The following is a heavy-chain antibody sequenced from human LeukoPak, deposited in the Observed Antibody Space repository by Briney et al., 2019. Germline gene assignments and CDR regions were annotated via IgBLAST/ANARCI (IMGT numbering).Heavy chain of an antibody. CDR3: ARGHYELWY. J-gene: IGHJ1*01. D-gene: IGHD3-16*01. Sequence: GGSLRLSCASSGLTFSDYYMSWIRQAPGKGLEWVSYISSSSSYTNYADSVKGRFTISRDDAKNSLYLQMNSLRAEDTAVYYCARGHYELWYWGQGTLVTVSS. CDR1: GLTFSDYY. CDR2: ISSSSSYT. V-gene: IGHV3-11*06.